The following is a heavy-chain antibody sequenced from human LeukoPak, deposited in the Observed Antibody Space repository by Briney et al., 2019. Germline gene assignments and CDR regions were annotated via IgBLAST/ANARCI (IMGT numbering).Heavy chain of an antibody. V-gene: IGHV1-8*01. Sequence: ASVKVSCKASGYTFTSYDINWVRQATGQGLEWMGWMNPNSGNTGYAQKFQGRVTMTRNTSISTAYMELSSLRSEDTAVYYCARLVVRGVIYYYYGMDVWGQGTTVTVSS. J-gene: IGHJ6*02. CDR3: ARLVVRGVIYYYYGMDV. CDR2: MNPNSGNT. D-gene: IGHD3-10*01. CDR1: GYTFTSYD.